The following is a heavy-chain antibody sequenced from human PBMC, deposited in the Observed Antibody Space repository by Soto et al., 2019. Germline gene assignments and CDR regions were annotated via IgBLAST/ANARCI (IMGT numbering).Heavy chain of an antibody. V-gene: IGHV3-15*01. Sequence: GGSLRLSCAASGFTFSNAWMSWVRQAPGKGLEWVGRIKSKTDGGTTDYAAPVKGRFTISRDDSKNTLYLQMNSLKTEDTAVYYCTTRIAARPGYYYYYGMDVWGQGTTVTVSS. D-gene: IGHD6-6*01. CDR3: TTRIAARPGYYYYYGMDV. J-gene: IGHJ6*02. CDR1: GFTFSNAW. CDR2: IKSKTDGGTT.